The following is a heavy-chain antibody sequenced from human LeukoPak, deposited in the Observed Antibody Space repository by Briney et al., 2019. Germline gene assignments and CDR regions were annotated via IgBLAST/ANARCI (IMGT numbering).Heavy chain of an antibody. D-gene: IGHD1-26*01. V-gene: IGHV1-2*02. Sequence: VASVKVSCKASGYTFTGYYMHWVRQAPGQGLEWMGWINPNSGGTNCAQKFQGRVTMTRDTSISTAYMELSRLRSDDTAVYYCARGIPIYSGSYPRSVYYYYGMDVWGQGTTVTVSS. CDR3: ARGIPIYSGSYPRSVYYYYGMDV. J-gene: IGHJ6*02. CDR1: GYTFTGYY. CDR2: INPNSGGT.